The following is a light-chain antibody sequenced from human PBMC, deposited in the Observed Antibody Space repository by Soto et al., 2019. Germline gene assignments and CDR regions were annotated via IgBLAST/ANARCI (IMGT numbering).Light chain of an antibody. V-gene: IGKV3-15*01. CDR1: HNVNSN. Sequence: EIVMTQSPATLPVSPGETATLSCRASHNVNSNIAWYQQRPGQAPRLLIYGASTRATGIPARFSGSGSGTEFTRTISSLQSEDFAVYYCQQYQNWPLAFGGGTKVDSK. J-gene: IGKJ4*01. CDR2: GAS. CDR3: QQYQNWPLA.